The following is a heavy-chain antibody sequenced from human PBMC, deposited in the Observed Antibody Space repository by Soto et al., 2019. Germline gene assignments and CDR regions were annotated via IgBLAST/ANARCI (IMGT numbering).Heavy chain of an antibody. V-gene: IGHV3-23*01. CDR3: AKDASGPIYAFWSGYFDY. Sequence: EVQLLESGGGLVQPGGSLRLSCAASGFTFSSYAMSWVRQAPGKGLAWVSAISGSGGSTYYADSVKGRVTISRDNSKNTLYLQMSSRRAEDTTVYYCAKDASGPIYAFWSGYFDYWGQGNMVTVSS. J-gene: IGHJ4*02. CDR2: ISGSGGST. D-gene: IGHD3-3*01. CDR1: GFTFSSYA.